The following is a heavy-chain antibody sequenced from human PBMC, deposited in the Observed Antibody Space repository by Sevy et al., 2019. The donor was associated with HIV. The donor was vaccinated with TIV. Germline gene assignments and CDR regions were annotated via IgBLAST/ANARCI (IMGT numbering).Heavy chain of an antibody. CDR1: GGSSSGYY. CDR3: ARGGIMATTEYGMDV. CDR2: ISHRGST. V-gene: IGHV4-34*01. D-gene: IGHD1-1*01. J-gene: IGHJ6*02. Sequence: SETLSLTCAVSGGSSSGYYWAWIRQSPGKGLEWIGEISHRGSTKYNPSLKSRVSISVDTSKDRISLRLTSLTAADTAVYYCARGGIMATTEYGMDVWGQGTTVTVSS.